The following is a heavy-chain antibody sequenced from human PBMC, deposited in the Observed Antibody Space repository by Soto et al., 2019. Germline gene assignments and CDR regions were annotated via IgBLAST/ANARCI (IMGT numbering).Heavy chain of an antibody. CDR2: IYYSGST. Sequence: QLRLPESGPGLVKSSETLSLTCTVSGGSVRSSTYYWGWIRQSPGKVLEWIGSIYYSGSTHNTPSLKSRFTMSVDTYTNLFSLKLMSVTAADTAISYCRRHEGGAAADRPLDYWGQGTLVTVSS. D-gene: IGHD6-13*01. V-gene: IGHV4-39*01. CDR3: RRHEGGAAADRPLDY. J-gene: IGHJ4*02. CDR1: GGSVRSSTYY.